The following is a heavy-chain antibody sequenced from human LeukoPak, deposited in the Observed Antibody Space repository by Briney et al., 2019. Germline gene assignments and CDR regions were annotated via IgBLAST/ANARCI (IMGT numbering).Heavy chain of an antibody. CDR1: GGSISSYY. CDR2: IYYSGST. V-gene: IGHV4-59*01. Sequence: SETLSLTCTVSGGSISSYYWSWIRQPPGKGLEWIGYIYYSGSTNYNPSLKSRVTISVDTSKNQFSLKLSSVTAADTAVYYCARGVVGATHWFDPWGQGTLVTVS. J-gene: IGHJ5*02. D-gene: IGHD1-26*01. CDR3: ARGVVGATHWFDP.